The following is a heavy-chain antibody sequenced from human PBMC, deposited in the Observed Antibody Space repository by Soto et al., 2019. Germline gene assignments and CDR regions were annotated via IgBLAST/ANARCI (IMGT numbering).Heavy chain of an antibody. Sequence: GSLRLSCAASGFTFSDYYMSWIRQVPGKGLEWVAYISGTSDSIPYADSVKGRFTISRDNAKNSLYLQMNSLRAEDTAVYYCARVAVITAAGTSDYWGQGTLVTVSS. CDR3: ARVAVITAAGTSDY. D-gene: IGHD6-13*01. V-gene: IGHV3-11*06. CDR2: ISGTSDSI. CDR1: GFTFSDYY. J-gene: IGHJ4*02.